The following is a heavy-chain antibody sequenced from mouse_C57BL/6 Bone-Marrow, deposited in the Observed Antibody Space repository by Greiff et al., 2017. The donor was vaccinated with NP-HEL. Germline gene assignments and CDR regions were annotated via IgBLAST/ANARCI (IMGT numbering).Heavy chain of an antibody. D-gene: IGHD1-1*01. J-gene: IGHJ4*01. CDR3: ARGLYYYGSSSYAMDY. V-gene: IGHV5-4*01. CDR2: ISDGGSYT. CDR1: GFTFSSYA. Sequence: EVQVVESGGGLVKPGGSLKLSCAASGFTFSSYAMSWVRQTPEKRLEWVATISDGGSYTYYPDNVKGRFTISRDNAKNNLYLQMSHLKSEDTAMYYCARGLYYYGSSSYAMDYWGQGTSVTVSA.